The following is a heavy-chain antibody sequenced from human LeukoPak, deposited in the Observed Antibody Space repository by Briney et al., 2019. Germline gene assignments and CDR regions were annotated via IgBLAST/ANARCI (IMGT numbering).Heavy chain of an antibody. J-gene: IGHJ4*02. V-gene: IGHV4-4*02. D-gene: IGHD2-8*01. CDR3: SRENGAFSHFGY. Sequence: SGTLSLTCGVAGGSISNTNWWSWVRQPPGQGLEWIGEISLTGLTHYNPSLESRVTVSLDKSKNQLSLNLTSVTAADTAVYYCSRENGAFSHFGYWGQGTLVTVLS. CDR2: ISLTGLT. CDR1: GGSISNTNW.